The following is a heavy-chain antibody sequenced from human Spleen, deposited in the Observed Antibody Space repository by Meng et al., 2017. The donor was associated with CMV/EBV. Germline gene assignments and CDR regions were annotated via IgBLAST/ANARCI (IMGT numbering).Heavy chain of an antibody. V-gene: IGHV3-7*01. J-gene: IGHJ6*02. CDR3: ARDTRTLYYYYGMDV. CDR1: GFTLSNYW. Sequence: GESLKISCAASGFTLSNYWMSWVRQAPGKGLEWVANIKQDGSEKYYVDSVKGRFTISRDNAKNTLYLQMNSLRAEDTAVYYCARDTRTLYYYYGMDVWGQGTTVTVSS. CDR2: IKQDGSEK. D-gene: IGHD2-15*01.